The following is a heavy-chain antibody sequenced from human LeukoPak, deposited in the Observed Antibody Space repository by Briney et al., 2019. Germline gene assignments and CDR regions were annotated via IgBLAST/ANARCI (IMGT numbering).Heavy chain of an antibody. D-gene: IGHD6-6*01. J-gene: IGHJ4*02. Sequence: PGGSLRLSCAASGFTFSSYAMSWIRQPPGKGLEWIGSIYYSGSTYYNPSLKSRVTISVDTSKYQFSLKLSSVTAADTAVYYCARRAISRLRSSSSLANFDYWGQGTLVTVSS. CDR2: IYYSGST. V-gene: IGHV4-39*01. CDR3: ARRAISRLRSSSSLANFDY. CDR1: GFTFSSYA.